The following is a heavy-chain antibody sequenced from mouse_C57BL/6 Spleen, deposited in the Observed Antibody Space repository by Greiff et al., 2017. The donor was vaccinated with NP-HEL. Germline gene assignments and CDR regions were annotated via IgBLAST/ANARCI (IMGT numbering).Heavy chain of an antibody. D-gene: IGHD4-1*01. V-gene: IGHV1-53*01. CDR2: INPSNGGT. Sequence: QVQLQQPGTELVKPGASVKLSCKASGYTFTSYWMHWVKQRPGQGLEWIGNINPSNGGTNYNEKFKSKATLTVDKSSSTAYMQLRSLTSEDSAVYYCARKGKLGREAMDYWGQGTSVTVSS. CDR3: ARKGKLGREAMDY. CDR1: GYTFTSYW. J-gene: IGHJ4*01.